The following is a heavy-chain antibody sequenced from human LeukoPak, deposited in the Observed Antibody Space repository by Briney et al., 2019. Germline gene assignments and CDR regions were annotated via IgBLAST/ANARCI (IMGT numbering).Heavy chain of an antibody. Sequence: ASVKVSCKASGYTFTGYYMHWVRQAPGQGLEWMGWINPNSGGTNYAQTFQGRVTMTRDTSISTAYMELSRLRSDDTAVYYCAREALYYGSGPGGMDVWGQGTTVTVSS. J-gene: IGHJ6*02. CDR3: AREALYYGSGPGGMDV. V-gene: IGHV1-2*02. CDR1: GYTFTGYY. CDR2: INPNSGGT. D-gene: IGHD3-10*01.